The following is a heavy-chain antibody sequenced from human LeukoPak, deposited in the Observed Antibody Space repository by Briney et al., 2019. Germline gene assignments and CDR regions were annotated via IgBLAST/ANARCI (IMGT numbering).Heavy chain of an antibody. CDR2: VHLDGRT. CDR3: AREGGFYRPLDY. Sequence: KASRTLSLICGVSGGSISSTNWWTWVRQPPGKGLEWIGEVHLDGRTNYNPSLESRLTMSVDFSENHISLKLTSVTAADTAVYYCAREGGFYRPLDYSGQGTLVTVSS. J-gene: IGHJ4*02. D-gene: IGHD3-3*01. V-gene: IGHV4-4*02. CDR1: GGSISSTNW.